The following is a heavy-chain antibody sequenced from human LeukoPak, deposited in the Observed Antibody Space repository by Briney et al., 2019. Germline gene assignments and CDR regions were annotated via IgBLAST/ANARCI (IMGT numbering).Heavy chain of an antibody. V-gene: IGHV4-31*03. CDR2: IYYSGST. J-gene: IGHJ4*02. D-gene: IGHD5-24*01. CDR1: SGSISSGVYY. Sequence: SRTLSLTCPVSSGSISSGVYYWSWIRQHPGKGLEWVGYIYYSGSTYYNLSLKSRVTISVDTSKNQFSLKLSSVTAADTAVYYCARGVRWLQLSYFDYWGQGTLVTVSS. CDR3: ARGVRWLQLSYFDY.